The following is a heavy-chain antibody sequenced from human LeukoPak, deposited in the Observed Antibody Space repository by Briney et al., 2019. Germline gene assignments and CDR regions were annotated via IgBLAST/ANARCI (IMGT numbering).Heavy chain of an antibody. CDR3: ARGRGILWFGELRARFDP. J-gene: IGHJ5*02. V-gene: IGHV4-34*01. CDR1: GGSFSGYY. D-gene: IGHD3-10*01. CDR2: INHSGST. Sequence: PSETLSLTCAVYGGSFSGYYWSWIRQPPGKGLEWMGEINHSGSTNYNPSLKSRVTISVDTSKNQFSLQLSSVTAADTAVYYCARGRGILWFGELRARFDPWGQGTLVTVSS.